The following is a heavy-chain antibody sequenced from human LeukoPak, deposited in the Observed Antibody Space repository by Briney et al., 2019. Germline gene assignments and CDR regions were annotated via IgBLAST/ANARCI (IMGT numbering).Heavy chain of an antibody. CDR2: IRSKAYGGTT. Sequence: PGGSLRLSCTASGFTFGDYAMSWFRQAPGKGLEWVGFIRSKAYGGTTEYAASVKGRFTISRDDSKSIAYLQMNSLKTEDTAVYYCTPRGGFGIRLGELSYGRPNDYWGQGTLVTVSS. CDR3: TPRGGFGIRLGELSYGRPNDY. V-gene: IGHV3-49*03. J-gene: IGHJ4*02. CDR1: GFTFGDYA. D-gene: IGHD3-16*02.